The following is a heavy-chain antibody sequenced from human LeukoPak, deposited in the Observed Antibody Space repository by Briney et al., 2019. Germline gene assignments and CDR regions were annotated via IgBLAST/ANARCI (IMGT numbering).Heavy chain of an antibody. V-gene: IGHV4-61*02. CDR2: IYTSGST. D-gene: IGHD4-23*01. J-gene: IGHJ1*01. Sequence: SQTLSLTCTVSGGSISSGSYYWSWIRQPAGKGLEWIGRIYTSGSTNYNPSLKSRVTISVDTSKNQFSLKLSSVTAADTAVYYCARNGGNSEDFQHWGQGTLVTVSS. CDR3: ARNGGNSEDFQH. CDR1: GGSISSGSYY.